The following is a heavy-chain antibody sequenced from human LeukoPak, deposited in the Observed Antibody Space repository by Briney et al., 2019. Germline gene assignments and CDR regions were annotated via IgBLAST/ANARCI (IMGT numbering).Heavy chain of an antibody. D-gene: IGHD2-8*01. CDR2: ISYSGNT. CDR1: GGSITTHY. CDR3: ARGGQDTNGYFIWFDT. J-gene: IGHJ5*02. Sequence: SSETLSLTCTVSGGSITTHYWSWIRQAPGKALEWIGYISYSGNTYYNPFLKSRVTISRDMSKNQFSLKLTPVTAADTAVYYCARGGQDTNGYFIWFDTWGQGTLVTVSS. V-gene: IGHV4-59*11.